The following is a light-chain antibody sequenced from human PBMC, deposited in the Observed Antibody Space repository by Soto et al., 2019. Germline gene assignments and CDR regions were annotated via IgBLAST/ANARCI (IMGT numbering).Light chain of an antibody. V-gene: IGKV3-11*01. CDR3: QQRNPSPRT. CDR2: DVS. CDR1: QSVTSH. Sequence: EIVLTQSPATLSLSPGERVTLSCRASQSVTSHLAWYQQKPGQAPRLLIYDVSNRATGIPARFSGSGSGTDFTLTISRLEADDFAFYYYQQRNPSPRTFGQGTKVEIK. J-gene: IGKJ1*01.